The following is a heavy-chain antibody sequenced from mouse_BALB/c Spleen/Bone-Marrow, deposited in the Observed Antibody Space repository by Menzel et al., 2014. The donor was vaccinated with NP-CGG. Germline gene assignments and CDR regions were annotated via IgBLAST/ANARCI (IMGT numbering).Heavy chain of an antibody. V-gene: IGHV1-20*02. J-gene: IGHJ1*01. CDR2: INPYNGDS. CDR1: GYSFTGYF. CDR3: ARVTTDWYFDV. D-gene: IGHD1-1*01. Sequence: VQLKESGPELVKPGASVKISCKASGYSFTGYFMNWVIQSHGKSLEWIGRINPYNGDSFYNQKFKGKATLTVDKSSSTAHMELRSLASEDSAVYYCARVTTDWYFDVWGAGITVTVSS.